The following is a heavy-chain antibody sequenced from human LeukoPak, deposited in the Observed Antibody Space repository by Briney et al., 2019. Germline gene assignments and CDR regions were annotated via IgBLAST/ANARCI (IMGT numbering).Heavy chain of an antibody. V-gene: IGHV3-7*05. CDR1: GFTFSSYW. Sequence: PGGSLRLSCAASGFTFSSYWMSWVRQAPGKGLEWVANMKQDGGEKYYVDSVKGRFTISRDNAKNSLYLQMNSLRAEDTAVYYCARDHIVGATNFDDWGQGTLVTVSS. CDR3: ARDHIVGATNFDD. D-gene: IGHD1-26*01. J-gene: IGHJ4*02. CDR2: MKQDGGEK.